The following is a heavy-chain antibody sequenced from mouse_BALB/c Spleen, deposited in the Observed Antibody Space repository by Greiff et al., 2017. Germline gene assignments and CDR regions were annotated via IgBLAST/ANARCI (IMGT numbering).Heavy chain of an antibody. Sequence: EVMLVESGGGLVQPGGSLRLSCATSGFTFTDYYMSWVRQPPGKALEWLGFIRNKANGYTTEYSASVKGRFTISRDNSQSILYLQMNTLRAEDSATYYCARGYYYGHFDYWGQGTTLTVSS. CDR1: GFTFTDYY. CDR2: IRNKANGYTT. CDR3: ARGYYYGHFDY. V-gene: IGHV7-3*02. D-gene: IGHD1-1*01. J-gene: IGHJ2*01.